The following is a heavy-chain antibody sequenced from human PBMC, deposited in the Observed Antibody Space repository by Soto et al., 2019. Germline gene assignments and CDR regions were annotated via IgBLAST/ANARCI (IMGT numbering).Heavy chain of an antibody. Sequence: QVQLVESGGGVVQPGRSLRLSCAASGFTFSSYGMHWVRQAPGKGLEWVAVISYDGNYQNYADSLKGRFTVSRDNSKNTLYLQMNSLRAEDTAVYYCARVLDYSTSPPEYWGQGTLVTVFS. D-gene: IGHD4-4*01. CDR1: GFTFSSYG. V-gene: IGHV3-30*03. J-gene: IGHJ4*02. CDR3: ARVLDYSTSPPEY. CDR2: ISYDGNYQ.